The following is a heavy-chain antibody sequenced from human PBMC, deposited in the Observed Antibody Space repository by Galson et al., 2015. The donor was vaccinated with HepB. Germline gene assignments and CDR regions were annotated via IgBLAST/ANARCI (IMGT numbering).Heavy chain of an antibody. V-gene: IGHV1-69*13. CDR2: IIPIFGTA. Sequence: SVKVSCKASGGTFSSYAISWVRQAPGQGLEWMGGIIPIFGTANYAQKFQGRVTITADESTSTAYMELSSLRSEDTAVYYCARGEMATFPTDFDYWGQGTLVTVSS. CDR1: GGTFSSYA. D-gene: IGHD5-24*01. CDR3: ARGEMATFPTDFDY. J-gene: IGHJ4*02.